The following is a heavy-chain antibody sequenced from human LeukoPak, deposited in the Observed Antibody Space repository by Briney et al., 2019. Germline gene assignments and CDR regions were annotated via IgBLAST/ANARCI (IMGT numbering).Heavy chain of an antibody. Sequence: SETLSLTCTVSGGSISSVSYYWGWIRQPPGKGLEWFGSIYYSGSTYYNPSLKSRVTMSVDTSKNQFSLKLSSVTAADTAVYYCARHGRGYCSSTSCYAGANFDYWGQGTLVTVSS. CDR3: ARHGRGYCSSTSCYAGANFDY. J-gene: IGHJ4*02. CDR2: IYYSGST. CDR1: GGSISSVSYY. D-gene: IGHD2-2*01. V-gene: IGHV4-39*01.